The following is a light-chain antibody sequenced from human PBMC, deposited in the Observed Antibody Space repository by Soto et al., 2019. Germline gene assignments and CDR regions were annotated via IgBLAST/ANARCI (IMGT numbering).Light chain of an antibody. CDR1: QGISSY. CDR3: QRSGT. CDR2: DAS. Sequence: AIRMTQSPSSLSASTGDRVTITCRASQGISSYLAWYQQKPGKAPKLLIYDASSLESGVPSRFSGSGSGTEFTLTISSLQPDDFATYYCQRSGTFGQGTKVDIK. J-gene: IGKJ1*01. V-gene: IGKV1-8*01.